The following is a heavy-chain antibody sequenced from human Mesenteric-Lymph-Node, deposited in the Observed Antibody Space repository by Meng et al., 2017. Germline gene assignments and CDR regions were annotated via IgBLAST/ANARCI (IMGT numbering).Heavy chain of an antibody. V-gene: IGHV3-21*01. D-gene: IGHD3-10*02. CDR2: ISSSSSYI. J-gene: IGHJ5*02. Sequence: GESLKISCAASGISLSSSDMNWVRQAPGKGLEWVSSISSSSSYIYYADSVKGRFTISRDNAKNSLYLQMNSLRAEDTAVYYCARDRDVFYNWFDPWGQGTLVTVSS. CDR1: GISLSSSD. CDR3: ARDRDVFYNWFDP.